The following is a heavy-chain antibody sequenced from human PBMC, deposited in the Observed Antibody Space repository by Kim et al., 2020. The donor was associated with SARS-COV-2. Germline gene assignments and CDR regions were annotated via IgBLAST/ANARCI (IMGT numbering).Heavy chain of an antibody. CDR3: ARDRCTNGVCYTWYFDL. V-gene: IGHV3-11*05. CDR2: ISSSSSFT. Sequence: GGSLRLSCAASGFTFSDHYMSWIRQAPGKGLEWVSYISSSSSFTDYAESVKGRFTISRDNANNSLYLQMNSLRAEDTAVYYCARDRCTNGVCYTWYFDLWGRGTLAT. CDR1: GFTFSDHY. D-gene: IGHD2-8*01. J-gene: IGHJ2*01.